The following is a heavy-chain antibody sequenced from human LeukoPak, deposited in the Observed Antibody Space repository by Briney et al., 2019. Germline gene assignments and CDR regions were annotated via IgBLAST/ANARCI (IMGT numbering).Heavy chain of an antibody. CDR2: TYYRSKWYN. CDR3: ARGNWNSDYYYYYYMDV. CDR1: GDSVSSNSAA. D-gene: IGHD1-7*01. Sequence: SQTLSLTCAISGDSVSSNSAAWNWIRQSPSRGLEWLGGTYYRSKWYNDYAVSVKSRITINPDTSKNQFSLQLNSVTPEDTAVYYCARGNWNSDYYYYYYMDVWGKGTTVTVSS. J-gene: IGHJ6*03. V-gene: IGHV6-1*01.